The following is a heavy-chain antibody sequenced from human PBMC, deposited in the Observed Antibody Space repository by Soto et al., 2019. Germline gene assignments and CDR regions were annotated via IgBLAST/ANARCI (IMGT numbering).Heavy chain of an antibody. CDR3: ATDQGLSSGRYDDAFDI. J-gene: IGHJ3*02. D-gene: IGHD1-26*01. CDR2: FDPEDGET. Sequence: ASVKVSCKVSGYTLTELSMHWVRQAPGKGLEWMGGFDPEDGETIYAQKFQGRVTMTEDTSTDTAYMELSSLRSEDTAVYYCATDQGLSSGRYDDAFDIWGQGTMVTVSS. CDR1: GYTLTELS. V-gene: IGHV1-24*01.